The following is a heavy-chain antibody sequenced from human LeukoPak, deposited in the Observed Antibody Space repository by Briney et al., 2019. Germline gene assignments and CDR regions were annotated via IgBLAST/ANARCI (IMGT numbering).Heavy chain of an antibody. D-gene: IGHD4-17*01. CDR3: ARGGDYGDLRYFDY. J-gene: IGHJ4*02. Sequence: PSETLSLTCTVSGGSISAYSWSWIRQPPGKGLEWIGYIYYRGSTNYNPSLKSRVTFSVDTSKSQFSLKLNSVTAADTAVYYCARGGDYGDLRYFDYWGQGTLVTVSS. CDR1: GGSISAYS. V-gene: IGHV4-59*01. CDR2: IYYRGST.